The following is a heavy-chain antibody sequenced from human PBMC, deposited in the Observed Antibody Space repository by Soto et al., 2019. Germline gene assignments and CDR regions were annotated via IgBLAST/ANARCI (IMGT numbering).Heavy chain of an antibody. CDR3: AKSRGSGYCFDY. V-gene: IGHV5-51*01. CDR2: IFPDDSDT. CDR1: GYIIKNYW. Sequence: GESLKISCKASGYIIKNYWIGWVRQMPGQGLEWMGIIFPDDSDTRYSPSFQGQVTISADKSISTAFLQWSSLKASDTAMYYCAKSRGSGYCFDYWGQGTLVTVSS. D-gene: IGHD3-22*01. J-gene: IGHJ4*02.